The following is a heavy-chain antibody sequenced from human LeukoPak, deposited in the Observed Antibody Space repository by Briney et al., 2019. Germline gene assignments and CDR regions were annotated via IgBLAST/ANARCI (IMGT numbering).Heavy chain of an antibody. CDR1: GGSFSGYY. CDR2: INHSGSN. Sequence: PSETLSLTCAVYGGSFSGYYWSWIRQPPGKGLEWMGEINHSGSNNYHPSLKSRITISVDTSKNQFSLKLSSVTAADTAVYYCARGRWATVTISRYYYMDVWGKGTTVTVSS. J-gene: IGHJ6*03. D-gene: IGHD4-17*01. CDR3: ARGRWATVTISRYYYMDV. V-gene: IGHV4-34*01.